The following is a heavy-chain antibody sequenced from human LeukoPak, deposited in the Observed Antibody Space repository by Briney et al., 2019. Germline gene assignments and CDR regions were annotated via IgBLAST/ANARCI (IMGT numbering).Heavy chain of an antibody. CDR3: AKAQGTCSGGSCYSSADY. Sequence: ASVKVSCKASGYTFTSYDINWVRQATGQGLEWMGWMNPNSGNTGYAQKFQGRVTITRNTSISTAYMELSSLRAEDTAVYYCAKAQGTCSGGSCYSSADYWGQGTLVTVSS. V-gene: IGHV1-8*03. D-gene: IGHD2-15*01. J-gene: IGHJ4*02. CDR2: MNPNSGNT. CDR1: GYTFTSYD.